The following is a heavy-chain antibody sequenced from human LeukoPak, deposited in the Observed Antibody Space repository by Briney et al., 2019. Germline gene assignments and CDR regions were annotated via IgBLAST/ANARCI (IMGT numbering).Heavy chain of an antibody. Sequence: GGSLRLSCAASGFTFSDYYMSWIRQAPGKGLEWVSYISGGSTSTNYVDSVMGRFTISRDNAKNSLYLQMNSLRAEDTAVYYCARDPPSAWGQGTLVIVSS. CDR1: GFTFSDYY. CDR2: ISGGSTST. V-gene: IGHV3-11*06. J-gene: IGHJ5*02. D-gene: IGHD1-26*01. CDR3: ARDPPSA.